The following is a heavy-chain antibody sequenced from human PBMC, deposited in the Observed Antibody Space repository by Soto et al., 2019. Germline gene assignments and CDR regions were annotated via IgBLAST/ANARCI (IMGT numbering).Heavy chain of an antibody. D-gene: IGHD6-19*01. CDR1: GFTFSNYA. CDR2: ISGSGDGT. CDR3: AKRGGSGWGAFDI. V-gene: IGHV3-23*01. Sequence: GGSLRLSCAASGFTFSNYAMGWVRQAPGKGLEWLSAISGSGDGTFYADSVKGRFTISRDNSKNTLCLQMNSLRAEDTALYYCAKRGGSGWGAFDIWGQGTMVTVSS. J-gene: IGHJ3*02.